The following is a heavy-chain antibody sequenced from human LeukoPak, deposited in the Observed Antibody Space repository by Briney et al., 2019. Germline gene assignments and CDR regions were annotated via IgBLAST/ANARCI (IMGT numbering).Heavy chain of an antibody. CDR3: AKVATMVRGVINPALDY. CDR2: ISGSGGST. CDR1: GFTFSSYA. Sequence: GGSLRLSCAASGFTFSSYAMSWVRQAPGKGLEWVSAISGSGGSTYYADSVKGRFTISRDNSKNTLYLQMNSLRAEDTAVYHCAKVATMVRGVINPALDYWGQGTLVTVSS. J-gene: IGHJ4*02. V-gene: IGHV3-23*01. D-gene: IGHD3-10*01.